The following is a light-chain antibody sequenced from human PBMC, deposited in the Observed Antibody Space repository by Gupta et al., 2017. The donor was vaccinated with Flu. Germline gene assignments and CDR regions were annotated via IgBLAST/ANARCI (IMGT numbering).Light chain of an antibody. J-gene: IGKJ1*01. V-gene: IGKV1-8*01. CDR2: AAS. Sequence: ATRMTQSRSSHSASTGDRGTITCRPSQGISSYLAWYQQKPGKAPKLLIYAASTLHSGVPSRFSGSGSGTDFTLTISCLQSEDFAIYYCQQYYSYPLTFGQGTKVEIK. CDR3: QQYYSYPLT. CDR1: QGISSY.